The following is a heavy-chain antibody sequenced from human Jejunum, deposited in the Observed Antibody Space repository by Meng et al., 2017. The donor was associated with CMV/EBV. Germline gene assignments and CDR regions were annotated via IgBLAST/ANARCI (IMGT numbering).Heavy chain of an antibody. D-gene: IGHD6-6*01. CDR1: GFPFTTSS. Sequence: GFPFTTSSMPWVRQAPGKGLEWVAVISYDGIIDYYTDSVQGRFTISRDNSKNTLYLQMNSLRADDTAIYYCARGRVSYTTWSPQAYWGQGTLVTVSS. CDR2: ISYDGIID. J-gene: IGHJ4*02. CDR3: ARGRVSYTTWSPQAY. V-gene: IGHV3-30*03.